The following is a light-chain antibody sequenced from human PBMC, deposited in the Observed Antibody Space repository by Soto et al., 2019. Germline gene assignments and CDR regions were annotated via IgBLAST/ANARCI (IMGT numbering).Light chain of an antibody. CDR3: QQYNRWPFT. CDR1: QSVSSN. J-gene: IGKJ3*01. Sequence: EIVMTQSPATLSVSPGERATLSCRASQSVSSNLDWYQQKPGQAPRLLIYGASTWATGITARFSGSGSGTELTLTISSLQSEDFAVYYCQQYNRWPFTFGPGTRVDI. V-gene: IGKV3-15*01. CDR2: GAS.